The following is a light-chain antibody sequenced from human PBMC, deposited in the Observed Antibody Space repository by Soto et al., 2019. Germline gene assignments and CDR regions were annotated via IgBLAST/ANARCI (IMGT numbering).Light chain of an antibody. V-gene: IGKV3-11*01. CDR3: QQRSNWPT. Sequence: EIVLTQSPATLSLSPGERATLSCRASQSVSSYLAWYQQKPGQAPRLLIYDASNRATGIPARFSGSGSGTDFTLTISSLEPEDFAVYYCQQRSNWPTVGTGNKVDIK. J-gene: IGKJ3*01. CDR2: DAS. CDR1: QSVSSY.